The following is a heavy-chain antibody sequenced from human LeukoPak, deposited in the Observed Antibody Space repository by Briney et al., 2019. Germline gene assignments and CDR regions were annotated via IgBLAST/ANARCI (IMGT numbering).Heavy chain of an antibody. Sequence: PGGSLRLSCAASGFTFSSYAMSWVRQAPGKGLEWVSAISGSGGSTYYADSVKGRFTISRDNSKNTLYLQMNSLRAEDTAVYYCAKVLAHPHLIVVVIRSFNAFDIWGQGTMVTVSS. CDR3: AKVLAHPHLIVVVIRSFNAFDI. CDR1: GFTFSSYA. D-gene: IGHD3-22*01. V-gene: IGHV3-23*01. CDR2: ISGSGGST. J-gene: IGHJ3*02.